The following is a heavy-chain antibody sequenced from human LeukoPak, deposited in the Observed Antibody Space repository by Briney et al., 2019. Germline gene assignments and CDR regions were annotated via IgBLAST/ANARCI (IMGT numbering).Heavy chain of an antibody. Sequence: GGSLRLSCEASGFTFSTYAMHWVRQAQGKGLECVSVISYDGTKKDYADSVKGRFTISRDNSNGTLYLQMNSLRPEDTALYYCARVNTIFGVDIVSLGAEFEFWGQGTLVTVSS. D-gene: IGHD3-3*02. CDR1: GFTFSTYA. CDR3: ARVNTIFGVDIVSLGAEFEF. J-gene: IGHJ4*02. V-gene: IGHV3-30*03. CDR2: ISYDGTKK.